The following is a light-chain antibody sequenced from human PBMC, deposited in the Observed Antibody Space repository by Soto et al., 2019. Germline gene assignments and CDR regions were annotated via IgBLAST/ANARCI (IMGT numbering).Light chain of an antibody. Sequence: DIQMTQSPSTLSASIGDRVTITCRASQTINNWLAWDQQKPGKAPNLLIYHASNLETVAPSRFSGSAFETEFTLTISSLQPDDIATYYCQHYNSYPWTFGQGTKVEIK. V-gene: IGKV1-5*01. J-gene: IGKJ1*01. CDR2: HAS. CDR1: QTINNW. CDR3: QHYNSYPWT.